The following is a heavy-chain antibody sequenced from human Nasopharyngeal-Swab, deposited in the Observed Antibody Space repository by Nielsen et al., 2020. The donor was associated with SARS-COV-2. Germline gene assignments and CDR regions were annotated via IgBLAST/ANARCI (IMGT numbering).Heavy chain of an antibody. V-gene: IGHV4-4*02. CDR2: IYHSGST. CDR3: ASVLGYCSSTSCYYYYGMDV. J-gene: IGHJ6*02. Sequence: RQPPGKGLEGIGEIYHSGSTNYNPSLKSRVTISVDKSKNQFSLKLSSVTAADTAVYYCASVLGYCSSTSCYYYYGMDVWGQGTTVTVSS. D-gene: IGHD2-2*01.